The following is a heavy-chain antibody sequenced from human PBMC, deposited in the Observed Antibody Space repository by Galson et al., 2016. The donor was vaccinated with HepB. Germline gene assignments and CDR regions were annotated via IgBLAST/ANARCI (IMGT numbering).Heavy chain of an antibody. Sequence: SLRLSCAASGLNFWTYWMTWVRQAPGKGPEWVASISHDGRDQRYVDSVKGRFTISRDNAKNSLYLQMNSLRAEDTAVYYCARGGASCSGGSCYFWFDPWGQGTPVTVSS. CDR1: GLNFWTYW. CDR3: ARGGASCSGGSCYFWFDP. CDR2: ISHDGRDQ. J-gene: IGHJ5*02. V-gene: IGHV3-7*01. D-gene: IGHD2-15*01.